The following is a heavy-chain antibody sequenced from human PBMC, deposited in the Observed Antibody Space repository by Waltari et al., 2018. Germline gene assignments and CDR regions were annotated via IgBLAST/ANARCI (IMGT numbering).Heavy chain of an antibody. CDR2: SHRSGRT. D-gene: IGHD2-15*01. J-gene: IGHJ4*02. Sequence: QLQLQASGPGLVKPSGTLSLTCPVSGDSMSGNNWWSWVRQSPEKGLEWIGQSHRSGRTNYNPSLESRATISIDTANNQFSLKLTSTTAADTAVYYCARDRGRGLYLDSWGQGTLVTVSP. V-gene: IGHV4-4*02. CDR1: GDSMSGNNW. CDR3: ARDRGRGLYLDS.